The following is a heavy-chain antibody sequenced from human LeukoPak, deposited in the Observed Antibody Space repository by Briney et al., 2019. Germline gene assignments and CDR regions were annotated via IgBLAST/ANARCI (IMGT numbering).Heavy chain of an antibody. CDR2: INPSGGST. J-gene: IGHJ5*02. V-gene: IGHV1-46*01. Sequence: ASVKVSCKASGYTFTSYYMHWVRQAPGQGLEWMGIINPSGGSTSYAQKFQGRVTMTRDTSTSTDYMELSSLRSEDTAVYYCARQSYRGSYLLYWFDPWGQGTLVTVSS. D-gene: IGHD1-26*01. CDR3: ARQSYRGSYLLYWFDP. CDR1: GYTFTSYY.